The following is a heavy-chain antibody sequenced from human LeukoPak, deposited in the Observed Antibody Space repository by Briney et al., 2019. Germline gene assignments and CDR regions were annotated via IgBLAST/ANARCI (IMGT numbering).Heavy chain of an antibody. Sequence: ASVKVSCKASGYSFTSHDFNWVRQATGQGFEWMGWMNPNSGHTGYAQKFQGRVTLTRDTSTSTVYMELTSLRSEDTAVYYCARDKRVVPAAISSILYYYGMDVWGQGTTVTVSS. CDR1: GYSFTSHD. CDR2: MNPNSGHT. J-gene: IGHJ6*02. V-gene: IGHV1-8*01. CDR3: ARDKRVVPAAISSILYYYGMDV. D-gene: IGHD2-2*02.